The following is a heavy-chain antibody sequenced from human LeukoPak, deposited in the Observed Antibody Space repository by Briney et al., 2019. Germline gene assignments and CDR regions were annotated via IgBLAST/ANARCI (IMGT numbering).Heavy chain of an antibody. V-gene: IGHV3-48*03. Sequence: GGSLRLSCAASGLTFSGYEMNWVRQAPGKGLEWVSYISSSGSTIYYAYSVKGRFTISRDHAKNSLYQQMNSLRAENTDDYYCSRRHGGSYYGPFAFDIWRQGTMVTVSS. J-gene: IGHJ3*02. CDR3: SRRHGGSYYGPFAFDI. CDR1: GLTFSGYE. D-gene: IGHD1-26*01. CDR2: ISSSGSTI.